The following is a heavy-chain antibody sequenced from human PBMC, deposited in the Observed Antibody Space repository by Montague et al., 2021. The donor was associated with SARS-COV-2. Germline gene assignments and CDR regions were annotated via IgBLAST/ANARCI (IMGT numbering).Heavy chain of an antibody. CDR2: IYHSGST. CDR3: ARVTPIPYYYDSSGYYDGWFDP. J-gene: IGHJ5*02. Sequence: TLSLTCAVSGGSISSGGYSWSWIRQPPGKGLEWIGYIYHSGSTYYNPSLKISVTISVDRSKNQFSLKLSSATAADTAVYSCARVTPIPYYYDSSGYYDGWFDPWGQGTLVTVSS. CDR1: GGSISSGGYS. V-gene: IGHV4-30-2*01. D-gene: IGHD3-22*01.